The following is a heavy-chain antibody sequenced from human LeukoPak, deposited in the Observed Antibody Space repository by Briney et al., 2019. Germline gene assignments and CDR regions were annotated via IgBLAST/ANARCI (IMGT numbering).Heavy chain of an antibody. V-gene: IGHV3-23*01. Sequence: GGSLRLSCAASGFTFSSYAMSWARQAPGKGLEWVSAISGSGGSTYYADSVKGRFTISRDNSKNTLYLQMNSLRAEDTAVYYCAKDRFYYYDSSGYPFDYWGQGTLVTVSS. CDR3: AKDRFYYYDSSGYPFDY. CDR2: ISGSGGST. D-gene: IGHD3-22*01. CDR1: GFTFSSYA. J-gene: IGHJ4*02.